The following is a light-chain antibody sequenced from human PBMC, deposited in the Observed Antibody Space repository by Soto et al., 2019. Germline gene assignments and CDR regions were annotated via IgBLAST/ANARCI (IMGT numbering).Light chain of an antibody. CDR3: SSFTSAYTFV. J-gene: IGLJ1*01. CDR1: SSDVGGYNY. V-gene: IGLV2-14*01. Sequence: QSVLAQPASVSGSPGQSITISCTGTSSDVGGYNYVSWYQQHPGKVPKLMIYEVSNRPSGVSNRFSGSKSGNTASLTISGLQTEDEADYYCSSFTSAYTFVFGSGTKVTVL. CDR2: EVS.